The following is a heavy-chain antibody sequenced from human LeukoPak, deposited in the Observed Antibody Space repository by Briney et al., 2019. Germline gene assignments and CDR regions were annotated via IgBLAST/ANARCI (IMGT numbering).Heavy chain of an antibody. CDR1: RFTFCSYE. CDR3: ARPRCSSGWYGDGFDI. V-gene: IGHV3-48*03. CDR2: ISSSSSNI. D-gene: IGHD6-19*01. Sequence: RPGGSLRLSCAASRFTFCSYEMNCVPQAPGKGGEGVLYISSSSSNIYYADSLKGRFTISRDNARSSLYLQMNSLRTEDTAVYYCARPRCSSGWYGDGFDIWGKGTLVTVSS. J-gene: IGHJ3*02.